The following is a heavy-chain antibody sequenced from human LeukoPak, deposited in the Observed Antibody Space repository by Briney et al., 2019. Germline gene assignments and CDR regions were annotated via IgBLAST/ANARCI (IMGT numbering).Heavy chain of an antibody. J-gene: IGHJ4*02. CDR2: ISYDGSNK. D-gene: IGHD5-18*01. CDR3: AKTPQIQLWPDY. V-gene: IGHV3-30-3*02. Sequence: GGSLRLSCAASGFTSSSYAMHWVRQAPGKGLEWVAVISYDGSNKYYADSVKGRFTISRDNSKNTLYLQMNSLRVEDTAVYYCAKTPQIQLWPDYWGQGTLVTVSS. CDR1: GFTSSSYA.